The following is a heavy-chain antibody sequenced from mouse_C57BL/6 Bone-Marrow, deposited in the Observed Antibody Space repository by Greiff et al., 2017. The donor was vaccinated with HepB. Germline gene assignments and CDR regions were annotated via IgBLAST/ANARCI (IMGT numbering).Heavy chain of an antibody. Sequence: VQLQQSGPELVKPGASVKISCKASGYTFTDYYMNWVKQSHGKSLEWIGDINPNNGGTSYNQEFKGKATLTVDKSSSTAYMELRSLTSEDSAVYYCASHYYGSSYWYFDVWGTGTTVTVSS. CDR1: GYTFTDYY. D-gene: IGHD1-1*01. CDR2: INPNNGGT. J-gene: IGHJ1*03. CDR3: ASHYYGSSYWYFDV. V-gene: IGHV1-26*01.